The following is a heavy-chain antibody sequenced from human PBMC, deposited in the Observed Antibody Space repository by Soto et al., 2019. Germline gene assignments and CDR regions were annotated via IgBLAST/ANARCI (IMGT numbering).Heavy chain of an antibody. J-gene: IGHJ5*02. V-gene: IGHV3-64D*06. Sequence: PGGSLRLSCSASGFTFNSYTMHWVRQAPGKGLEYVSAISSNGGSTYYADSVKGRFTISRDNSKNTLYLQMSSLRAEDTAVYYCVKDFMPITGTTAYWFDPWGQGTLVTVSS. CDR2: ISSNGGST. CDR1: GFTFNSYT. CDR3: VKDFMPITGTTAYWFDP. D-gene: IGHD1-7*01.